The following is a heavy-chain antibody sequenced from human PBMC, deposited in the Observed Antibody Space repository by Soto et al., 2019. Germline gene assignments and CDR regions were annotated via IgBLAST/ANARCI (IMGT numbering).Heavy chain of an antibody. J-gene: IGHJ3*02. CDR1: GFTFRSYA. CDR2: ISGSGGST. CDR3: AKDQLRFLEWLDPTAFDI. Sequence: GGSLRLSCAASGFTFRSYAMSWVRQAPGKGLEWVSAISGSGGSTYYADSVKGRFTISRDNSKNTLYLQMNSLRAEDTAVYYCAKDQLRFLEWLDPTAFDIWGQGTMVTVSS. D-gene: IGHD3-3*01. V-gene: IGHV3-23*01.